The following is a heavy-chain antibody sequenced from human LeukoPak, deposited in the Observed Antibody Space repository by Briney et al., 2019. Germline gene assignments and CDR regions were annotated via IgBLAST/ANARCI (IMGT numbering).Heavy chain of an antibody. CDR3: GTQGYSYGVGY. V-gene: IGHV3-30*01. J-gene: IGHJ4*02. Sequence: GGSLRLSCAASGFTFSSYAMHWVRQAPGKGLEWVAVISYDGSNKYYADSVKGRFTISRDNSKNTLYLQMNSLRAEDTAVYYCGTQGYSYGVGYWGQGTLVTVSS. CDR1: GFTFSSYA. CDR2: ISYDGSNK. D-gene: IGHD5-18*01.